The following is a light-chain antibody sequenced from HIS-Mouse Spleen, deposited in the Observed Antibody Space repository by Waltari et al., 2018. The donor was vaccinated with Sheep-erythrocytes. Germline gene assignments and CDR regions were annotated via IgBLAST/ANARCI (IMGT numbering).Light chain of an antibody. V-gene: IGLV2-23*01. CDR3: CSYAGSSTPLV. Sequence: TISCTGTSSDVGSYNLVSWYQQHPGKAPKLMIYEGSKRPSGVSNRFSGSKSGTTASLTISGLQAEDEADYYCCSYAGSSTPLVFGGGTKLTVL. CDR2: EGS. CDR1: SSDVGSYNL. J-gene: IGLJ3*02.